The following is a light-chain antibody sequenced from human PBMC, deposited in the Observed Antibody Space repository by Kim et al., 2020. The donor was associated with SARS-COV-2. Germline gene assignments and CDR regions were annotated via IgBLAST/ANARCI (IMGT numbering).Light chain of an antibody. Sequence: SASVGDSVTITCRASQGINNYLAWYQEKPGKVPKLLIYGASTLQPGVPSRFSGTGSETDFTLTINTLQPEDVATYYCQKYDSGPYTFGQGTKLEI. CDR2: GAS. CDR1: QGINNY. V-gene: IGKV1-27*01. J-gene: IGKJ2*01. CDR3: QKYDSGPYT.